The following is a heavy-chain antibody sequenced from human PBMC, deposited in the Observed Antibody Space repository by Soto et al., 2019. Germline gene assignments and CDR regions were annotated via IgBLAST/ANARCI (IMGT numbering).Heavy chain of an antibody. CDR2: IYWDDDK. D-gene: IGHD2-15*01. CDR3: AYQPWSGGSCYWFSYSGMDV. Sequence: QITLKESGPTLVKPTQTLTLTCTFSGFSLSTSGVGVAWIRQPPGKALEWLALIYWDDDKRYRPSLETRLTITKDTSKNQVVLTMTKVDSVDTATYYCAYQPWSGGSCYWFSYSGMDVWGQGTTVTVSS. J-gene: IGHJ6*02. CDR1: GFSLSTSGVG. V-gene: IGHV2-5*02.